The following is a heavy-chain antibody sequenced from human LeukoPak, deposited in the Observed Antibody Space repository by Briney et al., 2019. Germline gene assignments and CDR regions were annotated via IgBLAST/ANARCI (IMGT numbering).Heavy chain of an antibody. J-gene: IGHJ4*02. CDR3: AKDGNWGSPYFDY. D-gene: IGHD7-27*01. CDR2: IYSGGST. Sequence: GGSLRLSCAASGLTVSRNYMSWVRQAPGKGLESVSVIYSGGSTYYAESVRGRFTISKDNSKNTLYLQMNSLRAEDTAVYYCAKDGNWGSPYFDYWGQGTLVTVSS. V-gene: IGHV3-53*05. CDR1: GLTVSRNY.